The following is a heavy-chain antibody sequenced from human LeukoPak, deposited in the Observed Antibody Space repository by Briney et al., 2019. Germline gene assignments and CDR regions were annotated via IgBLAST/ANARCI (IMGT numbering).Heavy chain of an antibody. CDR2: IRYDGSNK. D-gene: IGHD5-24*01. CDR3: AKGDGYNLEHRFDY. V-gene: IGHV3-30*02. J-gene: IGHJ4*02. Sequence: GGSLRLSCAASGFTFSSYGMHCVRQAPGKGLEWVAFIRYDGSNKYYADSVKGRFTISRDNSKNTLYLQMNSLRAEDTAVYYCAKGDGYNLEHRFDYWGQGTLVTVSS. CDR1: GFTFSSYG.